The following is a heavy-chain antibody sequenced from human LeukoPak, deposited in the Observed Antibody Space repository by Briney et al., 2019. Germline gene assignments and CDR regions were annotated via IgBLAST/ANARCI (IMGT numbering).Heavy chain of an antibody. V-gene: IGHV4-4*02. CDR3: ARAQYSSGWYVYYFDY. Sequence: SETLSLTRDVSGGSISSSNWWSWVRQPPGKGLEWIGEIYHSGSTNYNPSLKSRVTISIEKSKNQLSLKLSSVTAADTAVYYCARAQYSSGWYVYYFDYWGQGTLVTVSS. J-gene: IGHJ4*02. D-gene: IGHD6-19*01. CDR2: IYHSGST. CDR1: GGSISSSNW.